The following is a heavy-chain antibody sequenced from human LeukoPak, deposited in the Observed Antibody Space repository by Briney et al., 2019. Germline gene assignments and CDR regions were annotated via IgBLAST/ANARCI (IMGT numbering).Heavy chain of an antibody. CDR2: ISGNGGST. CDR1: GFTLHNYA. Sequence: PGGSLRLSCAASGFTLHNYAMNWVRQAPGKGLEWVSAISGNGGSTCYADSVKGRFTISRDNSKNTLYLQMNSLRGEDTAVYYGATVRRITMVRGVTAGPFDLWGQGTMVTVSS. CDR3: ATVRRITMVRGVTAGPFDL. D-gene: IGHD3-10*01. J-gene: IGHJ3*01. V-gene: IGHV3-23*01.